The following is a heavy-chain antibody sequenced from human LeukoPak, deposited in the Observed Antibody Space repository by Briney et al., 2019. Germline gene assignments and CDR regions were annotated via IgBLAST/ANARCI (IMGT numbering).Heavy chain of an antibody. CDR2: IIPIFGTA. CDR3: ARMESGSHTSRYFDY. V-gene: IGHV1-69*01. D-gene: IGHD1-26*01. CDR1: GGTFSRYA. Sequence: SVKVSCKASGGTFSRYAISWVRQAPGQGLEWMGGIIPIFGTANYAQKFQGRVTITADESTSTAYMELSSLRSEDTAVYYCARMESGSHTSRYFDYWGQGTLVTVSS. J-gene: IGHJ4*02.